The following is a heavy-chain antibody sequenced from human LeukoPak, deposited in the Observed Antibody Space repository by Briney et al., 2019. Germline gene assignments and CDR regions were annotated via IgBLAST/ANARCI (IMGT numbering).Heavy chain of an antibody. CDR3: ARDRDVGGFDF. V-gene: IGHV3-53*01. CDR2: IYSGATT. CDR1: GFTVAGSY. Sequence: GGSLRLSCAASGFTVAGSYMTWVRQVPGKGLEWVSVIYSGATTNYADSVKGRFTISRDNSKNTLYLHMNSLRAEDTAVYYCARDRDVGGFDFWGQGTMVTVSS. J-gene: IGHJ3*01. D-gene: IGHD1-26*01.